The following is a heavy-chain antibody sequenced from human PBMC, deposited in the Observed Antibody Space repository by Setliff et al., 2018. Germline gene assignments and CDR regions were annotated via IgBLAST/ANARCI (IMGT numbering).Heavy chain of an antibody. D-gene: IGHD4-17*01. CDR2: IGHSDMP. CDR1: GGSFTGYY. CDR3: ARHGGWYFDL. J-gene: IGHJ2*01. Sequence: PSETLSLTCSVYGGSFTGYYWSWFRQVPVKGLEWIAEIGHSDMPHYNPSLKSRVTISADTSKSEFYLRLNSVTAADLAVYYCARHGGWYFDLWGRGTLVTVSS. V-gene: IGHV4-34*01.